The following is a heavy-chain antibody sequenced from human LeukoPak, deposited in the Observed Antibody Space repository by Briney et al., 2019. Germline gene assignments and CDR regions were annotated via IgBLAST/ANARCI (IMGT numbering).Heavy chain of an antibody. CDR2: IYYSGST. J-gene: IGHJ3*02. CDR3: ATYKAYCSSSSCYSFDI. V-gene: IGHV4-59*01. Sequence: PSETLSLTCTVSGGSINSYYWSWIRQPPGKGLEWIGYIYYSGSTNYNLSLKSRVTISVDASKNQFSLKLSSVTAADTAVYYCATYKAYCSSSSCYSFDIWGQGTMVTVSS. CDR1: GGSINSYY. D-gene: IGHD2-2*01.